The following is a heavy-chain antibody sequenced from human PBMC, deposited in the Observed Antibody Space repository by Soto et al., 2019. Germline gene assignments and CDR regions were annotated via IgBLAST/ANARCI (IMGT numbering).Heavy chain of an antibody. CDR1: GFTCSTYT. CDR2: ISGNGGST. Sequence: EVQLVESGGNLAQPGGSLRLSCAASGFTCSTYTMQWVRTGPGTGLKYVAGISGNGGSTHYANSVKGRFTIYRDNSMSTLYLQRGRMGAEDMAVYYCARDYFPGWVCDTIFDYWGQGTLVTGSS. J-gene: IGHJ4*02. CDR3: ARDYFPGWVCDTIFDY. V-gene: IGHV3-64*01. D-gene: IGHD2-8*02.